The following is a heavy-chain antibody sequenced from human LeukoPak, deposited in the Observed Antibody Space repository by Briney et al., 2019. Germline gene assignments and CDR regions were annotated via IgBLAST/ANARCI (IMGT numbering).Heavy chain of an antibody. CDR2: IIPILGIA. Sequence: ASVKVSCKASGYTFTSYGISWVRQAPGQGLEWMGRIIPILGIANYAQKFQGRVTITADKSTSAAYMELSSLRSEDTAVYYCARDIDVDTARERGPTDDYWGQGTLVTVSS. CDR3: ARDIDVDTARERGPTDDY. J-gene: IGHJ4*02. D-gene: IGHD5-18*01. V-gene: IGHV1-69*04. CDR1: GYTFTSYG.